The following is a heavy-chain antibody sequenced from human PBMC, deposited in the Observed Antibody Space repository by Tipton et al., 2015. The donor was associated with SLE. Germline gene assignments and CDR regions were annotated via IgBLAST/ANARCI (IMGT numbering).Heavy chain of an antibody. Sequence: LRLSCAASGFTFSSYEMNWVRQAPGKGLEWVSYISSSGSTIYYADSVKGRFTISRDNAKNSLYLQMNSLRAEETAVYYCAREGRVGDAFDIWGQGTMVTVSS. CDR3: AREGRVGDAFDI. CDR2: ISSSGSTI. J-gene: IGHJ3*02. V-gene: IGHV3-48*03. D-gene: IGHD1-26*01. CDR1: GFTFSSYE.